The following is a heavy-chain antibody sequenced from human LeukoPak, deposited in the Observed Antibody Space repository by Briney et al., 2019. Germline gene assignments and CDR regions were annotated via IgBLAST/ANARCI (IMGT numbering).Heavy chain of an antibody. D-gene: IGHD5-18*01. V-gene: IGHV3-23*01. Sequence: GGSLRLSCAASGVTFSSYAMSWVRQAPGKGLEWVAVISGSGDTTNYADSVRGRFTISRDNSKNTLYLQMNSLRAEDTAVYYCAKGDTSSWSAFDIWGQGTMVTVSS. CDR3: AKGDTSSWSAFDI. CDR1: GVTFSSYA. J-gene: IGHJ3*02. CDR2: ISGSGDTT.